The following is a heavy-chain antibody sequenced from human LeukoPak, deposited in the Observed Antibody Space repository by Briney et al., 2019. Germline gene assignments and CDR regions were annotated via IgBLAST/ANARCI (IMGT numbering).Heavy chain of an antibody. CDR1: GGSFSGYY. CDR3: ARGGNRFSGFYFDY. J-gene: IGHJ4*02. D-gene: IGHD6-25*01. Sequence: SETLSLTCAVYGGSFSGYYWSWIRQPPGKGLEWIGDINHSGSTNYDPSLKSRVTISVDTSKNQFSLKLSSVTAADTAVYYCARGGNRFSGFYFDYWGQGIQVSVSS. CDR2: INHSGST. V-gene: IGHV4-34*01.